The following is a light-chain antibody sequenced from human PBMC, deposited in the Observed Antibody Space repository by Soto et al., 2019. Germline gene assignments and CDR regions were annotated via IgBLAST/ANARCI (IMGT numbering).Light chain of an antibody. J-gene: IGKJ4*01. V-gene: IGKV3-11*01. CDR1: QSVSSY. Sequence: EIVLTQSPATLSLSPGERATLSCRASQSVSSYLAWYQQKPGQAPRLLIYDASNRATGIPARFSGSGSGTDFTLTSSSLEPEDFAVYYCKQRSNGLTFGGGTKVEIK. CDR2: DAS. CDR3: KQRSNGLT.